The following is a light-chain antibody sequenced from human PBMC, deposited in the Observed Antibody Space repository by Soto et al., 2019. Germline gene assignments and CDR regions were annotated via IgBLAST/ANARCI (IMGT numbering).Light chain of an antibody. CDR3: SADTSISTLRVL. Sequence: QSALTQPASVSGSPGQSITISCTGTSSDVAYNSVSWYQHHPGKAPKLMIYEVSNRPSGVSNRFSGSKSGNTASLTISGLQAEDEADDYFSADTSISTLRVLFGGGTKLTVL. CDR2: EVS. CDR1: SSDVAYNS. V-gene: IGLV2-14*01. J-gene: IGLJ2*01.